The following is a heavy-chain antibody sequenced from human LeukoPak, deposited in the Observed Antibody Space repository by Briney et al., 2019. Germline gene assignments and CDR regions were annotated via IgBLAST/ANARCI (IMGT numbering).Heavy chain of an antibody. D-gene: IGHD2-2*01. Sequence: SETLSLTCAVYGGSFSSYYWSWIRQPPGKGLEWIGYIYCSGSTNYNPSLKSRVTISVDTSKNQFSLKLSSVTAADTAVYYCARVKKAGSTTFRGKNTASPCPWFDPWGQGTLVTVSS. J-gene: IGHJ5*02. CDR3: ARVKKAGSTTFRGKNTASPCPWFDP. CDR2: IYCSGST. V-gene: IGHV4-59*01. CDR1: GGSFSSYY.